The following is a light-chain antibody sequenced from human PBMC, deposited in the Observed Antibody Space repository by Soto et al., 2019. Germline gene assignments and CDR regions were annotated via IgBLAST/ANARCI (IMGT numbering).Light chain of an antibody. V-gene: IGKV1-5*01. CDR3: QQYNSYS. CDR2: HAS. Sequence: DIQMTQSPSPLPASVGDRVTITCRASQSISNWLAWYHQKPGTAPKVLIYHASNLQSGVPSRFSGSGSGTEFTLTISSLQPDDFATYYCQQYNSYSFGQGTKVEIK. J-gene: IGKJ1*01. CDR1: QSISNW.